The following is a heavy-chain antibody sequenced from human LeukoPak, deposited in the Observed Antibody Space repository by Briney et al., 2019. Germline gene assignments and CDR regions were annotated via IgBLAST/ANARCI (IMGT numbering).Heavy chain of an antibody. V-gene: IGHV1-69*04. D-gene: IGHD5/OR15-5a*01. CDR1: GGTFSSYA. Sequence: ASVKVSCKASGGTFSSYAISWVRQAPGQGLERMGRITPILGIANYAQKFQGRVTITADKSTSTAYMELSSLRSEDTAVYYCARDGRYIVPADIWGQGTMVTVSS. CDR2: ITPILGIA. CDR3: ARDGRYIVPADI. J-gene: IGHJ3*02.